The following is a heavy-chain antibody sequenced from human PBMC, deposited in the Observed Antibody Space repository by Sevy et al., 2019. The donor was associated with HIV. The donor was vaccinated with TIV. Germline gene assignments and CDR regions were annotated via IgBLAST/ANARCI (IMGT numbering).Heavy chain of an antibody. CDR3: AGAFGGVIAYYYYYGMDV. D-gene: IGHD3-16*02. CDR1: GYTFTGYY. V-gene: IGHV1-2*02. Sequence: ASVKVSCKASGYTFTGYYMHWVRQAPGQGLEWMGWMNPNSGGTNYAQKFQGRVTMTRDTSISTAYMELSRLRSDDTAVYYCAGAFGGVIAYYYYYGMDVWGQGTTVTVSS. CDR2: MNPNSGGT. J-gene: IGHJ6*02.